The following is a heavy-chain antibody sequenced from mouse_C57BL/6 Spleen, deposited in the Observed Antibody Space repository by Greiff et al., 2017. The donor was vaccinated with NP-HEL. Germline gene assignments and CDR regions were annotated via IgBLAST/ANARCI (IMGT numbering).Heavy chain of an antibody. CDR3: ARGGLRRYYYAMDY. CDR2: ISSGSSTI. CDR1: GFTFSDYG. Sequence: DVHLVESGGGLVKPGGSLKLSCAASGFTFSDYGMHWVRQAPEKGLEWVAYISSGSSTIYYADTVKGRFTISRDNAKNTLFLQMTSLRSEDTAMYYCARGGLRRYYYAMDYWGQGTSVTVSS. J-gene: IGHJ4*01. V-gene: IGHV5-17*01. D-gene: IGHD2-4*01.